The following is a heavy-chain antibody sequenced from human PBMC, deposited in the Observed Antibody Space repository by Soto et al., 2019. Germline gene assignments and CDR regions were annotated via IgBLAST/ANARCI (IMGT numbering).Heavy chain of an antibody. D-gene: IGHD1-1*01. CDR1: GGSISSYY. J-gene: IGHJ4*02. CDR3: ASSQRRGQKRNDYFDY. V-gene: IGHV4-59*01. CDR2: IYYSGST. Sequence: SETLSLTCTVSGGSISSYYWSWIRQPPGKGLEWIGYIYYSGSTNYNPSLKSRVTISVDTSKNQFSLKLSSVTAADTAVYYCASSQRRGQKRNDYFDYWGQGTLVTVSS.